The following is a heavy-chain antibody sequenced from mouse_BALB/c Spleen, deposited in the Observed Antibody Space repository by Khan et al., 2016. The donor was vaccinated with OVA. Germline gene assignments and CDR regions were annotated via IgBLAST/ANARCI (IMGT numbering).Heavy chain of an antibody. CDR3: AKPDYDDYYDY. D-gene: IGHD2-3*01. V-gene: IGHV1S137*01. J-gene: IGHJ2*01. CDR1: GYTFTDYA. CDR2: ISTYSGNT. Sequence: QVQLKQSGPELVRPGVSVKISCKGSGYTFTDYAMYWVKQSHAESLEWIGLISTYSGNTNYNQKFKGKATMTVDNSSTTAYMELARLTSEDSAIYDCAKPDYDDYYDYWGQGTTLTVSS.